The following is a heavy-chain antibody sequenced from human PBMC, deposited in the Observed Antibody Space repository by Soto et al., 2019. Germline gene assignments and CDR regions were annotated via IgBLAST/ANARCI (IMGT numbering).Heavy chain of an antibody. CDR2: IKAGKVDT. Sequence: QVQLVQSGAEVKKPGASVKISCKASGYNFNSYVIHWVRQVPGQSLEGMGRIKAGKVDTKYSQKFQCRITTSRDTSASTVYVELRSLTSQDRAVYYCARAGYSSSWLQMDHWGQGTLVTVTS. J-gene: IGHJ4*02. D-gene: IGHD5-18*01. V-gene: IGHV1-3*01. CDR1: GYNFNSYV. CDR3: ARAGYSSSWLQMDH.